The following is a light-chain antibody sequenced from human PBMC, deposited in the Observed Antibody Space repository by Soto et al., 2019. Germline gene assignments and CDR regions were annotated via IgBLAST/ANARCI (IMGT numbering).Light chain of an antibody. Sequence: QSALTQPASVSGSLGQSITISCSGSISDVGSFVPVSWYQQHPGKAPRLIVYEVSKRPSGVSNRFSGSKSGNTASLTISGLQADDDADYSCCSYAGSSTSRVFGGGTKLTVL. CDR1: ISDVGSFVP. CDR2: EVS. V-gene: IGLV2-23*02. CDR3: CSYAGSSTSRV. J-gene: IGLJ3*02.